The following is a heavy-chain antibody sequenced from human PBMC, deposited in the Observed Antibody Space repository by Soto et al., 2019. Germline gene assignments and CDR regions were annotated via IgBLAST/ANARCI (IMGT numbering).Heavy chain of an antibody. CDR1: GFTFGSYA. D-gene: IGHD2-21*01. CDR2: ISGSGGST. J-gene: IGHJ4*02. Sequence: GGSLRLSCAASGFTFGSYAMSWVRQAPGKGLEWVSAISGSGGSTYYADSVKGRFTISRDNSKNTLYLQMNSLRAEDTAVYYCANPAGPYEQGYWGQGTLVTVSS. CDR3: ANPAGPYEQGY. V-gene: IGHV3-23*01.